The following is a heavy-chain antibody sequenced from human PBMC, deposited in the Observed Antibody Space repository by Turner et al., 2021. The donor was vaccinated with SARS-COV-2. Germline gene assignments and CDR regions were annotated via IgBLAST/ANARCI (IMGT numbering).Heavy chain of an antibody. D-gene: IGHD6-19*01. CDR3: AKDHSIAVAGTWDYFDL. V-gene: IGHV3-53*01. Sequence: AQLVESGGGLIKHGGPLRLSCAASEFTVSRNCLGWVRQAPGMGWVWISFLYGGDSTYYPASVDGLFTLSGDSSNTTLFLHINRLGSEATAVYCCAKDHSIAVAGTWDYFDLWGHGTLVTVSS. CDR2: LYGGDST. CDR1: EFTVSRNC. J-gene: IGHJ2*01.